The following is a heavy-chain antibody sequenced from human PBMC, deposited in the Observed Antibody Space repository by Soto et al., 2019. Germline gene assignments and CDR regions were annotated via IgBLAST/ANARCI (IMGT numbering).Heavy chain of an antibody. J-gene: IGHJ6*02. CDR3: ASWGPKGGYCSGGSCLTRGDYYYYGMDV. Sequence: ASVKVSCKVSGYTLTELSMHWVRQAPGKGLEWMGGFDPEDGETIYAQKFQGRVTITEDTSTDTAYMELSSLRSEDTAVYYCASWGPKGGYCSGGSCLTRGDYYYYGMDVWGQGTTVTVSS. CDR1: GYTLTELS. V-gene: IGHV1-24*01. CDR2: FDPEDGET. D-gene: IGHD2-15*01.